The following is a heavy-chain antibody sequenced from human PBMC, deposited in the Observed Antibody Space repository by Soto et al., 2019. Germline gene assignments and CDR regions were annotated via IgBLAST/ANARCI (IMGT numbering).Heavy chain of an antibody. V-gene: IGHV1-69*13. J-gene: IGHJ4*02. CDR1: GGTFSSYA. Sequence: SVKVSCKASGGTFSSYALSWVRQAPGQGLEWMGGIIPIFGTANYAQKFQGRVTITADESTSTAYMELSSLRSEDTAVYYCAIEGSCYDPLSMTEAGFDYWGRGTLVNVSS. CDR3: AIEGSCYDPLSMTEAGFDY. CDR2: IIPIFGTA. D-gene: IGHD5-12*01.